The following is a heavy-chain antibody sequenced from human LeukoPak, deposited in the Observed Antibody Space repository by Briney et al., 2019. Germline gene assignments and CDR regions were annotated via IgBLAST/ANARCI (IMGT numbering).Heavy chain of an antibody. D-gene: IGHD4-23*01. CDR3: ARDQFMDYGGNSWAFDI. Sequence: GGSLRLPCAASGFTFSSYWMNWARQAPGKGLEWVSGISASGGSTSYADSVRGRFTISRDNSKNTLYLQMNSLRAEDTAVYYCARDQFMDYGGNSWAFDIWGQGTMVTVSS. CDR1: GFTFSSYW. V-gene: IGHV3-23*01. J-gene: IGHJ3*02. CDR2: ISASGGST.